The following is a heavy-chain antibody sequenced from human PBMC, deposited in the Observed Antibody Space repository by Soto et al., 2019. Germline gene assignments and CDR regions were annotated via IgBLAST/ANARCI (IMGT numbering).Heavy chain of an antibody. Sequence: SETLSLTCTVSGCSIGSYYWSWFRQPPGKGLEWIGYIYDSGSTNYNPSLKSRVTISVDTSKNQFSLRLTSVTAADTAVYYCARVRYSYGGEYFDYWGKGTLVTVYS. CDR2: IYDSGST. D-gene: IGHD5-18*01. V-gene: IGHV4-59*01. CDR3: ARVRYSYGGEYFDY. CDR1: GCSIGSYY. J-gene: IGHJ4*02.